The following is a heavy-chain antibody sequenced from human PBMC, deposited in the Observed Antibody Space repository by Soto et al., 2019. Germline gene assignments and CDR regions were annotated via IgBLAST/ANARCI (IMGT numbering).Heavy chain of an antibody. D-gene: IGHD3-3*01. Sequence: EVQLVESGGGLVQPGGSLRLSCVASGFTFSTYSMNWVRQAPGKGLEWISYISSSSSTTYADSVKGRFTISRDNAKNSLYLQMNSLRDEDTAVYYCARTIWSGYFQADYWGQGTLVPVSS. CDR2: ISSSSST. CDR1: GFTFSTYS. CDR3: ARTIWSGYFQADY. V-gene: IGHV3-48*02. J-gene: IGHJ4*02.